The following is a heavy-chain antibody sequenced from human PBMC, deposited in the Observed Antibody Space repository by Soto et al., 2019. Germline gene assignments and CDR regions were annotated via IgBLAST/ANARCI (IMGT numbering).Heavy chain of an antibody. CDR1: GYTFTSYG. V-gene: IGHV1-18*01. D-gene: IGHD3-16*01. CDR2: ISTYNGNT. J-gene: IGHJ4*02. CDR3: ASDLGGWGYY. Sequence: QVQLVQSGAEVKKPGASVKVSCKASGYTFTSYGISWVRQAPGQELEWMGWISTYNGNTNNAQKLKGRITMTTNRPTSRAYMELSSSRSDDTAAYSCASDLGGWGYYWGTGT.